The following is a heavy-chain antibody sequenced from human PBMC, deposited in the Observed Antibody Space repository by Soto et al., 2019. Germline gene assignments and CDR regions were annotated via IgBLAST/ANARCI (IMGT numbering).Heavy chain of an antibody. Sequence: YGPTLANPTRTLPLTCRFSGFSLSVYGVRVIWFPQHPGETLEWLALIHWNDDKRYSPYLKSRLTITKDTSKNQVVLTLTNLDPLDTGTYFCAHTKDSSGFLTSWGQGIMVTVSS. CDR2: IHWNDDK. J-gene: IGHJ5*02. CDR1: GFSLSVYGVR. D-gene: IGHD3-22*01. CDR3: AHTKDSSGFLTS. V-gene: IGHV2-5*01.